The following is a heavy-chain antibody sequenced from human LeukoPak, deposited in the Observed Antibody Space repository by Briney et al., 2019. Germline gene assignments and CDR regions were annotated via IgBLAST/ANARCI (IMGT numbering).Heavy chain of an antibody. D-gene: IGHD3-3*01. V-gene: IGHV3-23*01. Sequence: GGSLRLSCAASGFTFSSYAMSWVRQAPGKGLEWVSAISGSGGSTYYADSVKGRFTISRDNSKNTLYLQMNSLRAEDTAVYYCAKSSSLEWLLYGGYWGQGTLVTVSS. CDR1: GFTFSSYA. CDR3: AKSSSLEWLLYGGY. J-gene: IGHJ4*02. CDR2: ISGSGGST.